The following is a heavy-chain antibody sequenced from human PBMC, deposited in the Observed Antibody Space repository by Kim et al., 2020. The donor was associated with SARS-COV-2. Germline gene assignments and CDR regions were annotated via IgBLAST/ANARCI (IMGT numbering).Heavy chain of an antibody. CDR3: TREHQFDSGSYFKLF. V-gene: IGHV1-3*04. D-gene: IGHD3-10*01. Sequence: ASVKVSCKASGYIFTTYNMHWVRQAPGQGLEWMGWIHIGNGDTRSSQKFQDRVTMTRDTSANTAYMELSNLSSEDTAVYYCTREHQFDSGSYFKLFWGQGTLVSVSS. CDR2: IHIGNGDT. CDR1: GYIFTTYN. J-gene: IGHJ4*02.